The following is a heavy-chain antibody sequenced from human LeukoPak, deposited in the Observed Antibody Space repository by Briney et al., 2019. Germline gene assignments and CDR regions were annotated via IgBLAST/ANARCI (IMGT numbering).Heavy chain of an antibody. V-gene: IGHV4-59*08. CDR3: ARHSCRQIGSSCTYYDMDV. Sequence: PSETLSLTCTVSGGSITRYYWSWMRQPPGKGLEWIAYIYYTGSTNYNPSLKSRVTISVDTSKNQFSLKLSSVTAADTAVYYAARHSCRQIGSSCTYYDMDVWGKGTTVTVSS. J-gene: IGHJ6*03. CDR1: GGSITRYY. CDR2: IYYTGST.